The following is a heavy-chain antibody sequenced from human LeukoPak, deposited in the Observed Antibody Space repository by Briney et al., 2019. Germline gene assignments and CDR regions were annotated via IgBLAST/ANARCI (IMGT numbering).Heavy chain of an antibody. Sequence: SETLSLTCTVSGGSISSSSYSWGWIRQPAGQGLEWIGSIYYSGSTYYNPSLKSRVTISVDTSKNQFSLKLSSVTAADTAVYYCARLQSRKMYYYEWDAFDIWGQGTMVTVSS. J-gene: IGHJ3*02. CDR3: ARLQSRKMYYYEWDAFDI. CDR2: IYYSGST. D-gene: IGHD3-22*01. CDR1: GGSISSSSYS. V-gene: IGHV4-39*01.